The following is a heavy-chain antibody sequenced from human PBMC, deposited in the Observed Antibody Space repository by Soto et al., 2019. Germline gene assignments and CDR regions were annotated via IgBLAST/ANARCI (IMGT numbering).Heavy chain of an antibody. CDR3: ARGSSCGGNRYFDY. Sequence: QVQLVESGGGVVQPGRSLRLSCAASGFTFSSYGMHWVRQAPGKGLEWVAVIWYDGSHKYYADSVKGRFTISRDNSKNTIYLQMNGLRAEDTAVYYCARGSSCGGNRYFDYWGQGSLVTVSS. D-gene: IGHD2-21*01. V-gene: IGHV3-33*01. CDR1: GFTFSSYG. J-gene: IGHJ4*02. CDR2: IWYDGSHK.